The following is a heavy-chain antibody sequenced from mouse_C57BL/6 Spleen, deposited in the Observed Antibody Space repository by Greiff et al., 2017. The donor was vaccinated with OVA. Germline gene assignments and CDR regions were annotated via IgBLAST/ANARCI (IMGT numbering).Heavy chain of an antibody. CDR2: ISGGGGNT. CDR1: GFTFSSYT. Sequence: EVNVVESGGGLVKPGGSLKLSCAASGFTFSSYTMSWVRQTPEKRLEWVATISGGGGNTYYPDSVKGRFTISRDNAKNTLYLQMSSLRSEDTALYYCARQSSPAWFAYSGQGTLVTVSA. V-gene: IGHV5-9*01. CDR3: ARQSSPAWFAY. D-gene: IGHD1-1*01. J-gene: IGHJ3*01.